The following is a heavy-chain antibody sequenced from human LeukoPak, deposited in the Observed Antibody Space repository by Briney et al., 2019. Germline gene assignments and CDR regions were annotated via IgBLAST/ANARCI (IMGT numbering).Heavy chain of an antibody. CDR2: IIPIFGTA. V-gene: IGHV1-69*13. Sequence: EASVKVSCKASGGTFSSYAISWVRQAPGQGLEWMGGIIPIFGTANYAQKFQGRVTITADESTSTAYMELSSLRSEDTAVYYCATPTPYSDTFDYWGQGTLVTVSS. J-gene: IGHJ4*02. D-gene: IGHD4-11*01. CDR3: ATPTPYSDTFDY. CDR1: GGTFSSYA.